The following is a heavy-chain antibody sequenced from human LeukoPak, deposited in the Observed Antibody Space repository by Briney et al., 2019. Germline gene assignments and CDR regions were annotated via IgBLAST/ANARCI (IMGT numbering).Heavy chain of an antibody. D-gene: IGHD3-10*01. V-gene: IGHV3-64*01. Sequence: GGSLRLSCAASGFTFSSYAMHWVRQAPGKGLEYVSAISSNGGSTYYANSVKGRFTISRDNSKNTLYLQMGSLRAEDTAIYYCARYYYNSGPIDYWGQGTLVTVSS. CDR1: GFTFSSYA. J-gene: IGHJ4*02. CDR2: ISSNGGST. CDR3: ARYYYNSGPIDY.